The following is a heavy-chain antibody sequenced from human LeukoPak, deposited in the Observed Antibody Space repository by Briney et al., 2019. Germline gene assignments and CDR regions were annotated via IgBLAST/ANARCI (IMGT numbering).Heavy chain of an antibody. Sequence: SETLSLTCAVYGGSFSGYYWSWIRQPPGKGLEWIGEINHSGSTNYNPSLKSRVTISVDTSKNQFSLKLSSVTAADTAVYYCARVCKMQWLVRGGFDPWGQGTLVTVSS. CDR3: ARVCKMQWLVRGGFDP. V-gene: IGHV4-34*01. CDR1: GGSFSGYY. D-gene: IGHD6-19*01. J-gene: IGHJ5*02. CDR2: INHSGST.